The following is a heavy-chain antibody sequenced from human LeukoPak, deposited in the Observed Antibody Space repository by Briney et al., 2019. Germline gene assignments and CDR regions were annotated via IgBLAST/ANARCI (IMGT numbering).Heavy chain of an antibody. V-gene: IGHV1-2*02. CDR2: ISSSSGGT. CDR3: ARDLTGDVSTHFDY. CDR1: GYTFTGYH. J-gene: IGHJ4*02. D-gene: IGHD5/OR15-5a*01. Sequence: ASVKVSCKASGYTFTGYHIHWVRQAPGQGLEWLGWISSSSGGTHYAQKFQGRVTVTRDTSIDTAYMELSTLTSDDTAVYYCARDLTGDVSTHFDYWGQGTLVTVSS.